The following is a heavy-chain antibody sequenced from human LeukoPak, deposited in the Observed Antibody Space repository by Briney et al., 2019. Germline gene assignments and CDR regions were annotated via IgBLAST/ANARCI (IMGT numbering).Heavy chain of an antibody. V-gene: IGHV3-7*03. J-gene: IGHJ6*02. Sequence: GGALRLSCAASGFALSSYWMTLVRQVPGGGPEWVANVNRDGSETYYLDSVKGRFTISKDNAKNSLYLQMNSLRAEDTALYHCARNNGMDVWGQGTTVIVSS. CDR1: GFALSSYW. CDR2: VNRDGSET. CDR3: ARNNGMDV.